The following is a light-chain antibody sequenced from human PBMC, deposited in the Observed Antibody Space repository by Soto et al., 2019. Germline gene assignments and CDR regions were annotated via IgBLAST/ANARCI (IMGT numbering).Light chain of an antibody. Sequence: EIVMTQSPATLSVSPGERATLSCRASQIISNNLAWYQQKPGQAPRLLIYSASTRATGIPARFSGSASGTEFTLIITSLQSEDFAVYYCQQYNNWPRTFGQGTKVEVK. CDR2: SAS. CDR1: QIISNN. V-gene: IGKV3-15*01. J-gene: IGKJ1*01. CDR3: QQYNNWPRT.